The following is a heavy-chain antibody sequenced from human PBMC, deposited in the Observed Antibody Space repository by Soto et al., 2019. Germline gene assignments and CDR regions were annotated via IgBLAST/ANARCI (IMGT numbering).Heavy chain of an antibody. V-gene: IGHV3-48*01. CDR2: ISSSSSTI. Sequence: GGSLRLSCAASGFTFSSYSMNWVRQAPGKGLEWVSYISSSSSTIYYADSVKGRFTISRDNAKNSLYLQMNSLRAEDTAVYYCARDPNYYSSTLPDYWGQGTLVTVSS. CDR3: ARDPNYYSSTLPDY. D-gene: IGHD6-13*01. J-gene: IGHJ4*02. CDR1: GFTFSSYS.